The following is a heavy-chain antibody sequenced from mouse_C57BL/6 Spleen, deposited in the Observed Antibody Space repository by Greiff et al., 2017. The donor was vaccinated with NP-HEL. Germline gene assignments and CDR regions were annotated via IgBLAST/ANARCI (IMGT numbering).Heavy chain of an antibody. D-gene: IGHD1-1*01. CDR3: ARDYYGSLWYFDV. CDR2: ISDGGSYT. J-gene: IGHJ1*03. CDR1: GFTFSSYA. Sequence: DVKLVESGGGLVKPGGSLKLSCAASGFTFSSYAMSWVRQTPEKRLEWVATISDGGSYTYYPDNVKGRFTISRDNAKNHLYLQMSHLKSEETAMYYCARDYYGSLWYFDVWGTGTTVTVSS. V-gene: IGHV5-4*01.